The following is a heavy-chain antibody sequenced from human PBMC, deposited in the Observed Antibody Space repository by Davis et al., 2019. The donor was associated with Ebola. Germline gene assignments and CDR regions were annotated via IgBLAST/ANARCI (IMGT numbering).Heavy chain of an antibody. Sequence: SETLSLTCSVSGGSISSYSYSWDWIRLSPGKGLEWIGSFFYGGSTHYSPSFKSRVIISADTSNNQFSLKLSSVTAADTAVYYCARHVDGSGYYSDYFQHWGLGTQVTVSS. CDR3: ARHVDGSGYYSDYFQH. V-gene: IGHV4-39*01. D-gene: IGHD3-3*01. CDR1: GGSISSYSYS. J-gene: IGHJ1*01. CDR2: FFYGGST.